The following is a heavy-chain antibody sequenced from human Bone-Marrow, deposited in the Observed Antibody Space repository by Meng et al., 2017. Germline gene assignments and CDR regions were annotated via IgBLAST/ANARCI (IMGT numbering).Heavy chain of an antibody. V-gene: IGHV3-66*02. D-gene: IGHD3-22*01. CDR2: LYSDATA. CDR3: TRRFYYDSGGYYHFES. CDR1: GFNVNSNY. Sequence: GESLKIPCAGPGFNVNSNYISWVRQAPGKGLEWVSVLYSDATAYYADSVKGRFTISRDNSKNTVYLQMNNLRAEDTAVYYCTRRFYYDSGGYYHFESWGQGTLVTVSS. J-gene: IGHJ4*02.